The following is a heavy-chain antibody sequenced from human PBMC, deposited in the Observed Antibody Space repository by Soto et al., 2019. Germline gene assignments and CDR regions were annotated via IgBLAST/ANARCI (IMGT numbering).Heavy chain of an antibody. CDR1: GFSLSTSGEA. D-gene: IGHD3-10*01. V-gene: IGHV2-5*02. Sequence: QITLKESGPALVKPTQTLTLTCTFSGFSLSTSGEAVGWIRQPPGEALEWLALIYWDDDNRYNPTLKTRLTITKDTSKNQVVLTLTNMDPVDTATYYCAHYVSASPADWFDPWGQGILVTVSS. CDR2: IYWDDDN. CDR3: AHYVSASPADWFDP. J-gene: IGHJ5*02.